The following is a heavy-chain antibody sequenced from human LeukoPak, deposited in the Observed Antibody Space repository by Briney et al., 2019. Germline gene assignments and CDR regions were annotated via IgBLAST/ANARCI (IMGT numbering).Heavy chain of an antibody. V-gene: IGHV3-23*01. CDR1: GFTFSSYA. J-gene: IGHJ3*02. CDR3: AKGIGLANDAFDI. CDR2: VSGRGDNT. Sequence: GGSLRLSCATSGFTFSSYAMSWVRQAPGKGLEGVSTVSGRGDNTYYADSVKGRFTISRDNSKNTLYLQMNSLRPEDTAVYYCAKGIGLANDAFDIWGQGTMVTVSS. D-gene: IGHD1-26*01.